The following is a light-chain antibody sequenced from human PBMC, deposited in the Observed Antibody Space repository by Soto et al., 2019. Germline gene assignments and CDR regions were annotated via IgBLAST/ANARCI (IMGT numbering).Light chain of an antibody. CDR1: QDITND. CDR2: EAS. CDR3: QQYNNYSRT. Sequence: DIQMTQSPSSLSASVGDRVTITCQASQDITNDLNWYQQKPGKAPKVLIYEASNLETGVPSRFSGSGSGTEFTLTISSLQPDDFATYYCQQYNNYSRTFGQGTKVEIK. J-gene: IGKJ1*01. V-gene: IGKV1-33*01.